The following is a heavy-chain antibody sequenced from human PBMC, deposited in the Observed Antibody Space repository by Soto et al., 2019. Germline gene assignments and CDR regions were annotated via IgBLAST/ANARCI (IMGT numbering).Heavy chain of an antibody. Sequence: SETLSLTCTVFGGSISSSSYYWGWIRQPPGKGLEWIGSIYYSGSTYYNPSLKSRVTISVDTSKNQFSLKLSSVTAADTAVYYCARHRPAVVITFGGRAHAFDIWGQGTMVT. CDR1: GGSISSSSYY. V-gene: IGHV4-39*01. J-gene: IGHJ3*02. CDR3: ARHRPAVVITFGGRAHAFDI. CDR2: IYYSGST. D-gene: IGHD3-16*01.